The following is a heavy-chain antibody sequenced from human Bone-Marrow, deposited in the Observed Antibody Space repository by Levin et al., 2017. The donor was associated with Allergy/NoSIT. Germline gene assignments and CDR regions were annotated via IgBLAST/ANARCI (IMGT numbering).Heavy chain of an antibody. CDR1: GFSLSQSGMC. V-gene: IGHV2-70*13. CDR2: IDLEDDK. J-gene: IGHJ3*02. Sequence: SGPTLVKPTQTLTLTCTFSGFSLSQSGMCVTWIRQPPGKALEWFALIDLEDDKYYTTSLKIRLTISKDTSKQQVVLTMTNMDPVDTGTYYCSPVRIRDGDRLEGYAFNMWGQGTLVTVSS. CDR3: SPVRIRDGDRLEGYAFNM. D-gene: IGHD5-24*01.